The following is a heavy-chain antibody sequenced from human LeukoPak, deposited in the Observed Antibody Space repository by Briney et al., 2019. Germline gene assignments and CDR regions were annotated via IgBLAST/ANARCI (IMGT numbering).Heavy chain of an antibody. Sequence: GASVKVSCKASGYTFTSYGISWVRQAPGQGLEWMGWISAYNGNTNYAQKLQGRVTMTTDTSTSTAYMELRSLRSDDTAVYYCARASRYCSGGSCPASYYYMDVWGKGTTVTVSS. CDR2: ISAYNGNT. D-gene: IGHD2-15*01. J-gene: IGHJ6*03. CDR1: GYTFTSYG. CDR3: ARASRYCSGGSCPASYYYMDV. V-gene: IGHV1-18*01.